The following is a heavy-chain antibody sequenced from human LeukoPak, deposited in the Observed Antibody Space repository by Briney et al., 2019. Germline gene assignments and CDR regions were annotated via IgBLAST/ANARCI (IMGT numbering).Heavy chain of an antibody. CDR2: ISSSSSYI. CDR3: ARVTFGGVIVDY. CDR1: GFTFSSYS. Sequence: GGSLRLSCAASGFTFSSYSMNWVRQAPGKGLEWVSSISSSSSYIYYADSVKSRFTISRDNAKNSLYLQMNSLRAEDTAVYYCARVTFGGVIVDYWGQGTLVTVSS. J-gene: IGHJ4*02. V-gene: IGHV3-21*01. D-gene: IGHD3-16*02.